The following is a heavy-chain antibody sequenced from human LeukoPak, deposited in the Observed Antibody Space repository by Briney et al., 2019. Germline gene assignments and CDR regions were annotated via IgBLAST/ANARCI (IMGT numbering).Heavy chain of an antibody. V-gene: IGHV4-59*08. CDR3: ARHVGARWFDP. CDR2: LYYSGST. J-gene: IGHJ5*02. Sequence: PSETLSLTCTVSGGSISSYYWSWIRQPPGKGLEWIGYLYYSGSTNYNPSLKSRVTISVDTSKNQFSLKLSSVTAADTAVYYCARHVGARWFDPWGQGTLVTVSS. CDR1: GGSISSYY. D-gene: IGHD3-16*01.